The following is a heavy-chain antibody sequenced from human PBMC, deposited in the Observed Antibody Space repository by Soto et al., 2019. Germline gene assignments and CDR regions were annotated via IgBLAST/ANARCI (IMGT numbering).Heavy chain of an antibody. V-gene: IGHV3-23*01. CDR1: WFPFCSFS. J-gene: IGHJ6*02. CDR3: AKKGPWSYGGDDYYYYYGMDV. D-gene: IGHD2-21*01. Sequence: PGGSLRPSCAAPWFPFCSFSMRWVPPASGEGAGGGSAISGSGGSTYYADSVKGRFTISRDNSKNTLYLQMNSLRAEDTAVYYCAKKGPWSYGGDDYYYYYGMDVWGQGTTVTVSS. CDR2: ISGSGGST.